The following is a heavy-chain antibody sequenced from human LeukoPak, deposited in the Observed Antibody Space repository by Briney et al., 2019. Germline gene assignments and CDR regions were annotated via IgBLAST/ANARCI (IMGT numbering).Heavy chain of an antibody. D-gene: IGHD2-21*02. J-gene: IGHJ3*02. CDR2: ISSSGSTI. CDR3: AVIVVVTAPGDAFDI. V-gene: IGHV3-11*01. Sequence: KAGGSLRLSCAASGFTFSDYYMSWIRQAPGKGLEWVSYISSSGSTIYYADSVKGRFTISRDNAKNSLYLQMNSLRAEDTAVYYCAVIVVVTAPGDAFDIWGQGTMVTVSS. CDR1: GFTFSDYY.